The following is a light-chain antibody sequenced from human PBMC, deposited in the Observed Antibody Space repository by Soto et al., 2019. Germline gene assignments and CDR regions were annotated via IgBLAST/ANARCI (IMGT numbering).Light chain of an antibody. CDR3: HQYNNWPWT. V-gene: IGKV3-15*01. J-gene: IGKJ1*01. CDR2: GAS. CDR1: QSVSSSY. Sequence: EIVFRHSPGTLSLSPGERATLSCRASQSVSSSYLAWYQQKPGQAPRLLIYGASTRATGIPVRFSGSGSETEFTLTIRSLQSEDSALYYCHQYNNWPWTFGQGTKVDIK.